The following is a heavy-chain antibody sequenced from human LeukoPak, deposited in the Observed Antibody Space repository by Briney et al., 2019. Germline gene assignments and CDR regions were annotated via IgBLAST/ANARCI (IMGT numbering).Heavy chain of an antibody. J-gene: IGHJ4*02. CDR3: ARSLRWGNFDY. Sequence: SETLSLTCAVYGGSFSGYYWSWIRQPPGKGLEWIGEINHSGSANYNPSLKSRVTISVDTSKNQFSLKLSSVTAADTAVYYCARSLRWGNFDYWGQGTLVTVSS. D-gene: IGHD4-23*01. V-gene: IGHV4-34*01. CDR1: GGSFSGYY. CDR2: INHSGSA.